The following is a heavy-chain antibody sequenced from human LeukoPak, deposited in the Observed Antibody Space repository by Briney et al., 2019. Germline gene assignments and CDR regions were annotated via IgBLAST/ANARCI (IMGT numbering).Heavy chain of an antibody. Sequence: PGGSLRLSCAASGFTFSSYWRSWVRQAPGKGLEWVANIKQDGSEKYYVDSVRGRFTISRDNAKNSLYLQMNSLRAEDTAVYYCARDLDDYVWGSYRPGVYWDYWGQGTLVTVSS. CDR3: ARDLDDYVWGSYRPGVYWDY. D-gene: IGHD3-16*01. J-gene: IGHJ4*02. V-gene: IGHV3-7*01. CDR2: IKQDGSEK. CDR1: GFTFSSYW.